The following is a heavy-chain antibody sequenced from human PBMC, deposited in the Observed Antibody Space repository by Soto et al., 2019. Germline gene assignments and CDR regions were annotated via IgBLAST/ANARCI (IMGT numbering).Heavy chain of an antibody. Sequence: GGSLRLSCAASGFTFDDYAMHWVRQAPGKGLEWVSGISWNSGSIGYADSVKGRFTISRDNAKNSLYLQMNSLRAEDTALYYCAKDKYASSYYFDYWGQGTLVTVSS. V-gene: IGHV3-9*01. D-gene: IGHD2-2*01. J-gene: IGHJ4*02. CDR1: GFTFDDYA. CDR3: AKDKYASSYYFDY. CDR2: ISWNSGSI.